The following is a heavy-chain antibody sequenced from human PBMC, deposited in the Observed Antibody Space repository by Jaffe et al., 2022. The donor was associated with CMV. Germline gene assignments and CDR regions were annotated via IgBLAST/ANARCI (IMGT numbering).Heavy chain of an antibody. CDR1: GFTFSSYD. CDR2: IATAGDT. J-gene: IGHJ5*02. Sequence: EVHLVESGGGLVQPGGSLRLSCAASGFTFSSYDMHWVRQATGKGLEWVSAIATAGDTYYAGSVKGRFTISRENAKNSVYLQMNSLRAGDTAIYYCARGGDGFDPWGQGTLVIVSS. CDR3: ARGGDGFDP. D-gene: IGHD3-16*01. V-gene: IGHV3-13*01.